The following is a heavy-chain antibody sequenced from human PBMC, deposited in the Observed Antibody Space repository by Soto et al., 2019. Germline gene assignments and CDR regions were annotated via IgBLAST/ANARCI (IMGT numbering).Heavy chain of an antibody. D-gene: IGHD6-19*01. CDR2: INSDGSST. V-gene: IGHV3-74*01. CDR3: AREGAGPEFDY. J-gene: IGHJ4*02. Sequence: EVQLVESGGGLVQPGGSLRLSCAASGFTFSSYWMHWVRQAPGKGLVWVSRINSDGSSTSYADSVKGRFTISRDNAKNSLYLQMNGLRAEDTSVYYCAREGAGPEFDYWGQGTLVTVSS. CDR1: GFTFSSYW.